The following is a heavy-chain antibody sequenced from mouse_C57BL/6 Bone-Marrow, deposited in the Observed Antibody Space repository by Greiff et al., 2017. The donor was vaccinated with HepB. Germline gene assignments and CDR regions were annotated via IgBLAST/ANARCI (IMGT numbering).Heavy chain of an antibody. D-gene: IGHD1-1*01. CDR2: IWSGGST. CDR3: ARSFYYYGSRCYAMDY. CDR1: GFSLTSYG. V-gene: IGHV2-2*01. Sequence: VQLQQSGPGLVQPSQSLSITCTVSGFSLTSYGVHWVRQSPGKGLEWLGVIWSGGSTDYNAAFISRLSISKDNSKSQVFFKMNSLQADDTAIYYCARSFYYYGSRCYAMDYWGQGTSVTVSS. J-gene: IGHJ4*01.